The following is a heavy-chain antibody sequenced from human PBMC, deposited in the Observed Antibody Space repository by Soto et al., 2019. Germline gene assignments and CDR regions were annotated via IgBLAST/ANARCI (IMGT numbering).Heavy chain of an antibody. CDR3: AKMGNATPLVRFLEWLFPKGFDY. Sequence: HPGGSLRLSCAASGFTFSSYAMSWVRQAPGKGLEWVSAISGSGGSTYYADSVKGRFTISRDNSKNTLYLQMNSLRAEGTAVYYCAKMGNATPLVRFLEWLFPKGFDYWGQGTLVTVSS. D-gene: IGHD3-3*01. V-gene: IGHV3-23*01. J-gene: IGHJ4*02. CDR1: GFTFSSYA. CDR2: ISGSGGST.